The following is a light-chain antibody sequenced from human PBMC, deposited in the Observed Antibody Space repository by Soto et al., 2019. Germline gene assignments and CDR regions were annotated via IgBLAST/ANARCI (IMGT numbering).Light chain of an antibody. CDR1: QGISDY. Sequence: DIQMTQSPSSLSASVGDRVTITCRASQGISDYLAWYQQRPGKVPKLLIDGASTLQSGVPSRFSGSGSGTDFALTISSLQPEDVATYYCQKYDSVPLTFGQGTQLEIK. J-gene: IGKJ5*01. CDR3: QKYDSVPLT. V-gene: IGKV1-27*01. CDR2: GAS.